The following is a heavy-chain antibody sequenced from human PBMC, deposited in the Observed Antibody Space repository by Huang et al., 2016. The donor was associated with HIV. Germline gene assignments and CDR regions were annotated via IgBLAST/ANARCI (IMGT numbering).Heavy chain of an antibody. Sequence: QVQLVQSGSELRKPGASVKVSCQASGYTFTRYAMNWVRQAHGQGLEWMGRINTNNVNPTYAQAFTGRFVLAVDTSVSTAYLQISSLEAEDTAVYYCARDYYDSRGYDIHAVVDYWGQGTLVTVSS. V-gene: IGHV7-4-1*02. CDR3: ARDYYDSRGYDIHAVVDY. J-gene: IGHJ4*02. CDR2: INTNNVNP. D-gene: IGHD3-22*01. CDR1: GYTFTRYA.